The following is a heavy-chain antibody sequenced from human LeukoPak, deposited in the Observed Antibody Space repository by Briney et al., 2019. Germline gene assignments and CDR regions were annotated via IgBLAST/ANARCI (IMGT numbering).Heavy chain of an antibody. CDR2: ISGGSGYI. J-gene: IGHJ4*02. D-gene: IGHD6-13*01. CDR3: VGGPIAAAGEDY. CDR1: GFTFSSYS. Sequence: PGGSLRLSCAASGFTFSSYSMNWVRQAPGKGLEWVSSISGGSGYIYYADSVEGRFTISRDNAKNSLYLQMNSLRAEDTAVYYCVGGPIAAAGEDYWGQGILVTVSS. V-gene: IGHV3-21*01.